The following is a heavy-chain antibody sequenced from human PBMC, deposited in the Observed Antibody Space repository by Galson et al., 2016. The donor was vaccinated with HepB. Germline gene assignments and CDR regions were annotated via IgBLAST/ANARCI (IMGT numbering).Heavy chain of an antibody. CDR3: SKHGGFDY. CDR1: GFSFSNHG. J-gene: IGHJ4*02. V-gene: IGHV3-23*01. Sequence: SLRLSCAGSGFSFSNHGMSWVSGITRTGDATHYADFVKGRFTISRDNSKNTVYLYMSDLSAGDTAVYYCSKHGGFDYWGQGARVTVSS. CDR2: ITRTGDAT. D-gene: IGHD3-16*01.